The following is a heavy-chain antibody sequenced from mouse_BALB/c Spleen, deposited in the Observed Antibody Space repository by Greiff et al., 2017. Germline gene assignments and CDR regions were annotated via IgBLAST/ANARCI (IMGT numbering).Heavy chain of an antibody. Sequence: EVQLQQSGAELVKPGASVKLSCTASGFNIKDTYMHWVKQRPEQGLEWIGRIDPANGNTKYDPKFQGKATITADTSSNTAYLQLSSLTSEDTAVYCGAGLSVCSFDYWGQGTLVTVSA. CDR3: AGLSVCSFDY. V-gene: IGHV14-3*02. CDR2: IDPANGNT. J-gene: IGHJ3*01. CDR1: GFNIKDTY. D-gene: IGHD3-3*01.